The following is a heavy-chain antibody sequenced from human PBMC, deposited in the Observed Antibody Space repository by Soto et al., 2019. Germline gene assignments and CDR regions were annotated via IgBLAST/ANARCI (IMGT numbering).Heavy chain of an antibody. CDR1: VFTFTSSA. V-gene: IGHV1-58*01. CDR3: AAGLYYDILTGRRATYYYGMDV. CDR2: IVVCSGNT. Sequence: SVKVSFKASVFTFTSSALQWVRQARAQRLEWIGWIVVCSGNTNYEQKFQERVTITRDMSTSTAYMELSSLRSEDTAVYYCAAGLYYDILTGRRATYYYGMDVWGQGTTVTVSS. D-gene: IGHD3-9*01. J-gene: IGHJ6*02.